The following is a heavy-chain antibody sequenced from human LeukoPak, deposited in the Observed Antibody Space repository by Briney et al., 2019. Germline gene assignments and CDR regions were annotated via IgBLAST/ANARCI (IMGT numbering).Heavy chain of an antibody. D-gene: IGHD3-16*01. CDR2: IRHDVRIK. CDR1: GVIFITYV. J-gene: IGHJ4*02. CDR3: ARDSLADIDY. Sequence: QSGGGLRVSCAASGVIFITYVMYWVRQAPGGGRGWGALIRHDVRIKNYAESVKGRYTISRENSKNTLYLKMNSLRAEDTAVYYCARDSLADIDYSGQGTLVTVSS. V-gene: IGHV3-30*02.